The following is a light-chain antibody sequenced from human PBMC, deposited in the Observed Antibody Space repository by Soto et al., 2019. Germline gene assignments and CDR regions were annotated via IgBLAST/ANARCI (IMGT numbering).Light chain of an antibody. CDR2: AAS. V-gene: IGKV1-9*01. CDR1: QGISLF. Sequence: DIQFTQSPSFLSASVGDTVSITCRASQGISLFLAWYQQRPGKAPDLLIYAASSLESGVPSRFSGSGSGTEFTLTITSLQPEDFATYYCQQLKSSPLTFGGGTKVDIK. CDR3: QQLKSSPLT. J-gene: IGKJ4*01.